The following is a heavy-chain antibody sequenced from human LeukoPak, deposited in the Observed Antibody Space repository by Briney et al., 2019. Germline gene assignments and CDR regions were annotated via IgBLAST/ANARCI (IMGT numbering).Heavy chain of an antibody. CDR1: AGTFSSYA. Sequence: SVQVFCNASAGTFSSYAISWLRQAPGHGLEWMGGIIPIFGSAKYYQKFQGRVTITADESTSTGYMELSSLRSEDTAVYYCARDTAGVFDYWGQGTLVTVSS. D-gene: IGHD6-13*01. V-gene: IGHV1-69*01. CDR3: ARDTAGVFDY. J-gene: IGHJ4*02. CDR2: IIPIFGSA.